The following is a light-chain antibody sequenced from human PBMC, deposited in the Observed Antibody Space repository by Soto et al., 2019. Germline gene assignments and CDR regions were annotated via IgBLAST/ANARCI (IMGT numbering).Light chain of an antibody. CDR1: QSISKW. V-gene: IGKV1-5*02. J-gene: IGKJ1*01. CDR2: HAS. CDR3: QQYMSYS. Sequence: DIQLTQPPPTLPASVGHSVTIICRASQSISKWLAWYHQKPGTAPKLLIYHASTLESGVPSRFSGSGSGTEFTLTISSLQPDDFATYYCQQYMSYSFGQGTKVDI.